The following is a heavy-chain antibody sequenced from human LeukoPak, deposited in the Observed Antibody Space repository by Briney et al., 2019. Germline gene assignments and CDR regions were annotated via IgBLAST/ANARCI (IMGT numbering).Heavy chain of an antibody. CDR2: IYTSGST. V-gene: IGHV4-4*07. D-gene: IGHD3-10*01. CDR3: ARDPRVTMVRGADDAFDI. CDR1: GGSISNYY. Sequence: SETLSLTCTVSGGSISNYYWSWIRQPAGKGLEWIGRIYTSGSTNYNPSLKSRVTMSVDTSKNQFSLKLSSVTAADTAVYYCARDPRVTMVRGADDAFDIWGQGTMVTVSS. J-gene: IGHJ3*02.